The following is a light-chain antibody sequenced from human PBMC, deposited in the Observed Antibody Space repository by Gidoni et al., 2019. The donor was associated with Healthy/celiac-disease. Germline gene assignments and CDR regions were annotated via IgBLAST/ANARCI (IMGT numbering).Light chain of an antibody. CDR1: QAIRND. J-gene: IGKJ4*01. CDR2: AAS. Sequence: AIQLTQSPSSLSSVGDRVTITCRASQAIRNDLGWYQQKPGKAPKLLIYAASSLQSGVPSRFSGSGSGTDFTLTISSLQPEDSATYFCLQAYDYPLTFXGXTKVEIK. CDR3: LQAYDYPLT. V-gene: IGKV1-6*01.